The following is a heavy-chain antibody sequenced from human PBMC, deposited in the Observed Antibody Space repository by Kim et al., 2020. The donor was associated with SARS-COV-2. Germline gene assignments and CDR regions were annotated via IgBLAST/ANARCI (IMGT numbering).Heavy chain of an antibody. CDR1: GGSFSGYY. CDR3: ARAVRSYLGCWYYYYG. V-gene: IGHV4-34*01. J-gene: IGHJ6*01. CDR2: INHSGST. Sequence: SETLSLTCAVYGGSFSGYYWSWIRQPPGKGLEWVGEINHSGSTNYNASLKSRVTISVNTSKNQFFLKLSSVTAADTAVYYCARAVRSYLGCWYYYYG. D-gene: IGHD1-26*01.